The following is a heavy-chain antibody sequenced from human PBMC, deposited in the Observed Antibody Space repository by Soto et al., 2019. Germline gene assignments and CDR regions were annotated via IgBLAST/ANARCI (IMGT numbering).Heavy chain of an antibody. CDR2: FIPIFGTL. CDR1: GGTFSNFA. D-gene: IGHD6-13*01. CDR3: ARFEQLVLH. V-gene: IGHV1-69*01. J-gene: IGHJ1*01. Sequence: QVQLVQSGAEVKKPGSSVKVSCKASGGTFSNFAISWVRQAPGQGLEWMGGFIPIFGTLNYAQRFQGRLTISADESTSTAYMGLSPLRSEDTAVDYCARFEQLVLHWGQGTLVTVSS.